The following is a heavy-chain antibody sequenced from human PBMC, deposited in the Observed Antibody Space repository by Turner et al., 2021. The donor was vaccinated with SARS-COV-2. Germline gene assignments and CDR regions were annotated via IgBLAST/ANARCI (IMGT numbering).Heavy chain of an antibody. CDR1: GDSISSSNYY. CDR3: ARHRPNSSGWYYYGMDV. V-gene: IGHV4-39*01. D-gene: IGHD6-19*01. J-gene: IGHJ6*02. Sequence: QLQLQESGPGLVRPSETLSLTCTVSGDSISSSNYYWGWIRQPPGKGLEWIARISYSGTTYYNPSLRSRVTISVDTSRNQFSLKLSSVTAADTGIYYCARHRPNSSGWYYYGMDVWGQGTTVTVSS. CDR2: ISYSGTT.